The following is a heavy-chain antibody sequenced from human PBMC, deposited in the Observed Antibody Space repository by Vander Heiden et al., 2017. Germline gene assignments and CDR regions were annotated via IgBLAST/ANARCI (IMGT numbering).Heavy chain of an antibody. D-gene: IGHD5-12*01. CDR3: ARNRYGYPTGDY. Sequence: EVQLVQSAAEVKKRGESLKIACKASGYSFSIHWIGWDRELPGKGPEWMGIISPADSDTSYSPSFQGQVTISADKSISTAYLQWSGLKASNTAMYYCARNRYGYPTGDYWGQGTLVTVSS. J-gene: IGHJ4*02. CDR2: ISPADSDT. CDR1: GYSFSIHW. V-gene: IGHV5-51*01.